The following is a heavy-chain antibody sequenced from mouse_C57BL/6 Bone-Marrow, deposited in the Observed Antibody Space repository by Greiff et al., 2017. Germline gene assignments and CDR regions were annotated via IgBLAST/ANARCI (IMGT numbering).Heavy chain of an antibody. D-gene: IGHD1-1*01. V-gene: IGHV1-19*01. Sequence: EVQLQQSGPVLVKPGASVKMSCKASGYTFTDYYMNWVKQSHGKSLEWIGVINPYNGGTSYNQKFKGKATLSVDKSSSTAYMELNSLTSEDSAVYYCARGYYGFYYAMDYWGQGTSVTVSS. J-gene: IGHJ4*01. CDR2: INPYNGGT. CDR1: GYTFTDYY. CDR3: ARGYYGFYYAMDY.